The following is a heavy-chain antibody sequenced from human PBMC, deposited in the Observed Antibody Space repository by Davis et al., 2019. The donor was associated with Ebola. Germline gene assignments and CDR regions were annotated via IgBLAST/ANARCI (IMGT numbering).Heavy chain of an antibody. Sequence: GESLKIPCAASGFTFRSYWMSRVRQAPGKGLEWVAVISYDGSNKYYADSVKGRFTISRDNSKNKLYLQMNSLRAEDTAVYYCARVRREAVFDYWGQGTLVTVSS. J-gene: IGHJ4*02. V-gene: IGHV3-30-3*01. CDR2: ISYDGSNK. D-gene: IGHD5-24*01. CDR1: GFTFRSYW. CDR3: ARVRREAVFDY.